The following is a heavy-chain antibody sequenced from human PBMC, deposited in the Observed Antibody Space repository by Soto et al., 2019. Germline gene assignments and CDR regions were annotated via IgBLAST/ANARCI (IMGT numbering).Heavy chain of an antibody. D-gene: IGHD1-26*01. J-gene: IGHJ4*02. Sequence: EVQLVESGGGLVQPGGSLRLSCAASGFTFSDHYMDWVRQAPGKGLEWVGRSRNKANSYTIEYAASVKGRFTISRDESQNSLYLQMNSVKTEDTAVYYCARSGTYSFDYWGQGTLVTVSS. CDR2: SRNKANSYTI. CDR3: ARSGTYSFDY. CDR1: GFTFSDHY. V-gene: IGHV3-72*01.